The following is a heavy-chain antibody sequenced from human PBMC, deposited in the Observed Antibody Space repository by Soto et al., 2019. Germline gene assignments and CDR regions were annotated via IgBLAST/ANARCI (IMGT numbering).Heavy chain of an antibody. D-gene: IGHD6-13*01. CDR1: GFTFSTYA. Sequence: GGSLRLSCAASGFTFSTYAMHWVRQAPGKGLEWVAVISYDGSNKYYAASVKGRFYISRDNSKNTEYLQTNSLRPEDTAVYYCARPSSSWDWGQGTLVTVSS. J-gene: IGHJ4*02. V-gene: IGHV3-30-3*01. CDR2: ISYDGSNK. CDR3: ARPSSSWD.